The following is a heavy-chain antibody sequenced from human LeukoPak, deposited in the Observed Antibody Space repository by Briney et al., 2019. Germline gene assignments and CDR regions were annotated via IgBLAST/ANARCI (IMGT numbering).Heavy chain of an antibody. CDR2: IYYSGST. Sequence: SETLSLTCTVSGGSISSGGYYWSWICRHPGKGLEWIGYIYYSGSTYYNPSLKSRVTISVDTSKNQFSLKLSSVTAADTAVYYCARGDRIAARPNWFDPWGQGTLVTVSS. D-gene: IGHD6-6*01. V-gene: IGHV4-31*02. CDR3: ARGDRIAARPNWFDP. J-gene: IGHJ5*02. CDR1: GGSISSGGYY.